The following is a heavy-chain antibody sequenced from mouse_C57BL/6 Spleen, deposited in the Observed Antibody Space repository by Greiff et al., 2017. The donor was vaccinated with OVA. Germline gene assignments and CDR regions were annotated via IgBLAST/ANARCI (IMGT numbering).Heavy chain of an antibody. D-gene: IGHD1-1*01. CDR3: VITTVVAN. CDR1: GYTFTSYW. V-gene: IGHV1-59*01. J-gene: IGHJ2*01. CDR2: IDPSDSYT. Sequence: VQLQQPGAELVRPGTSVKLSCKASGYTFTSYWMHWVKQRPGQGLEWIGVIDPSDSYTNYNQKFKGKATLTVDTSSSTAYMQLSSLTSEDSAVYYCVITTVVANWGQGTALTVSS.